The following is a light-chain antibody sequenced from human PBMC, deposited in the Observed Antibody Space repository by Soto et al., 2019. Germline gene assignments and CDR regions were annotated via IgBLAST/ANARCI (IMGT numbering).Light chain of an antibody. Sequence: DIVVTQSPLSLPATPGEPASISCRSSQSLLHINGYNYLDWYLQKPGQSPQLLIYLASSRASGVPDRFSGSGSGTDFTLKIGRVEAEDFGVYYCIQTLQTPFTFGGGTKVDI. CDR1: QSLLHINGYNY. CDR3: IQTLQTPFT. J-gene: IGKJ4*01. V-gene: IGKV2-28*01. CDR2: LAS.